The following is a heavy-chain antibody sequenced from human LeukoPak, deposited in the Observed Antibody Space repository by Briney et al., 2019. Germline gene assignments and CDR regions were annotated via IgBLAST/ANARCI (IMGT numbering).Heavy chain of an antibody. J-gene: IGHJ4*02. Sequence: SETLSLTCAVYGGSFSGYYWSWIRQPPGKGLEWIGEINHSGSTNYNPSLKSRVTISVDTSKNQFSLKLSSVTAADTAVYYCARVRERRTLGDWGQGTLVTVSS. CDR3: ARVRERRTLGD. CDR2: INHSGST. CDR1: GGSFSGYY. D-gene: IGHD3-16*01. V-gene: IGHV4-34*01.